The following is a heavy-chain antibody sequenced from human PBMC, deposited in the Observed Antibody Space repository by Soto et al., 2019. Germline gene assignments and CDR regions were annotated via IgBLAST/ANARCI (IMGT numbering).Heavy chain of an antibody. CDR3: ARAFAIDWYTYYFDY. Sequence: SDTLSLTCTVSSAPVSSTTYTWGWIRQPPGKGLEWVASVYYGGRSYYNPTLNSRVTISVDTSKNQFSLQLNSVTAADTAVNYCARAFAIDWYTYYFDYWGQGPLVTVS. CDR1: SAPVSSTTYT. J-gene: IGHJ4*02. D-gene: IGHD3-9*01. V-gene: IGHV4-39*01. CDR2: VYYGGRS.